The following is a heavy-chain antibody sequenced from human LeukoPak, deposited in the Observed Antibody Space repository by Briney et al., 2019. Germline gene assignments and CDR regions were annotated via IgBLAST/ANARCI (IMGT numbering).Heavy chain of an antibody. J-gene: IGHJ5*02. CDR1: GFTFSSYG. V-gene: IGHV3-30*03. Sequence: GGSLRLSCAASGFTFSSYGMHWVRQAPGKGLEWVAVISYDGSNKYYADSVKGRFTISRDNAKNSLYLQMNSLRAEDTAVYYCAREREAGYSYDWFDPWGQGTLVTVPS. CDR2: ISYDGSNK. D-gene: IGHD5-18*01. CDR3: AREREAGYSYDWFDP.